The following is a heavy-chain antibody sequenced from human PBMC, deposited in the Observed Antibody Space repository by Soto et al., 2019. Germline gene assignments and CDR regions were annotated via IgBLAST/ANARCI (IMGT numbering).Heavy chain of an antibody. Sequence: PSETLSLTCTVSGGSISSGGYYWSWIRQHPGKGLEWIGYIYYSGSTYYNPSLKSRVTISVDTSKNQFSLKLSSVTAADTAAYYCARTVVVVAATGTYNWFDPWGQGTLVTVSS. CDR3: ARTVVVVAATGTYNWFDP. CDR2: IYYSGST. V-gene: IGHV4-31*03. CDR1: GGSISSGGYY. J-gene: IGHJ5*02. D-gene: IGHD2-15*01.